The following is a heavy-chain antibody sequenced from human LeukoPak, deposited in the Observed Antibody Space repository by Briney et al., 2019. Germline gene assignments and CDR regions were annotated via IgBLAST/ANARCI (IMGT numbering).Heavy chain of an antibody. D-gene: IGHD3-10*01. J-gene: IGHJ4*02. CDR1: GYTFTGYY. CDR2: INSNSGGT. Sequence: GASVKVSCKASGYTFTGYYIHWVRQAPGQGLEWMGWINSNSGGTNYAQKFQGRVTMTRDTSISTAYMDLSRLRSDDMAVYYCARGGLEAYFDYWGQGTLVTVSS. CDR3: ARGGLEAYFDY. V-gene: IGHV1-2*02.